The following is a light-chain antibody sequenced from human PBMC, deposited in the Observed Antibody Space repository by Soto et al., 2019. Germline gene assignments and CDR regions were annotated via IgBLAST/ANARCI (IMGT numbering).Light chain of an antibody. CDR2: AAP. Sequence: DIQMTQSPSSLSTSVGDRVTSTCRASQIISRYLNWYQQNPGKAPKLLIYAAPTLQSGVPSRFSGSGSETYFTLTVSSLQPEDFATYYSRTFGQGTKLEIK. CDR3: RT. J-gene: IGKJ2*01. CDR1: QIISRY. V-gene: IGKV1-39*01.